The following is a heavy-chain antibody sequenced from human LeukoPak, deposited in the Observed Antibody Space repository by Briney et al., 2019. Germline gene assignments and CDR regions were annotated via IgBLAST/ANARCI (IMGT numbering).Heavy chain of an antibody. D-gene: IGHD2-2*01. V-gene: IGHV1-2*02. J-gene: IGHJ6*03. CDR2: INPNSGGT. Sequence: ASVKVSCKASGYTFSGYYMHWVRQAPGQGLEWMGWINPNSGGTNYAQKFQGRVTMTRDTSISTAYMELSRLRSDDTAVYYCAGDPADIVVVPAAFPYYYMDVWGKGTTVTVSS. CDR3: AGDPADIVVVPAAFPYYYMDV. CDR1: GYTFSGYY.